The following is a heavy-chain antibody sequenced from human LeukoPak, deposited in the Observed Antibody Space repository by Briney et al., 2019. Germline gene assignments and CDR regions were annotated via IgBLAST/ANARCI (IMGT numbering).Heavy chain of an antibody. CDR3: ARGSIAVAGTDY. D-gene: IGHD6-19*01. J-gene: IGHJ4*02. CDR2: MNPNSGNT. V-gene: IGHV1-8*01. Sequence: ASVKVSCKASGYTFTSYDINWVRPATGQGLEWMGWMNPNSGNTGYAQKFQGRVTMTRNTSISTAYMELSSLRSEDTAVYYCARGSIAVAGTDYWGQGTLVTVSS. CDR1: GYTFTSYD.